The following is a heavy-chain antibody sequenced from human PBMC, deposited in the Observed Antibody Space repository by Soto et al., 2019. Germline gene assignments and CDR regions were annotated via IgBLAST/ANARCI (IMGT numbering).Heavy chain of an antibody. Sequence: GXSVKVSCKASGYPFTGYYIHWVRQAPGQGLEWMGWINPNSGGTSYAQKFQGWVTMTRDTSISTAYMELSRLISDDTAVYYCARDNCSRGSCYSDARMDVWGQGTTVTVS. CDR2: INPNSGGT. CDR3: ARDNCSRGSCYSDARMDV. V-gene: IGHV1-2*04. D-gene: IGHD2-15*01. J-gene: IGHJ6*02. CDR1: GYPFTGYY.